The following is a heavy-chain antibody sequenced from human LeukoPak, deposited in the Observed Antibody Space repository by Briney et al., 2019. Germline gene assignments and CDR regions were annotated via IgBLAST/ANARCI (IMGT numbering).Heavy chain of an antibody. CDR1: GFTFSSYA. J-gene: IGHJ4*02. Sequence: GGSLRLSCAASGFTFSSYAMHWVRQAPGKGLEWVAVISYDGSNKYYADSVKGRFTISRDNSKNTLYLQMNSLRAEDTATYYCAARPTSEAVAPGDFWGQGTLVTVSP. V-gene: IGHV3-30-3*01. D-gene: IGHD6-19*01. CDR2: ISYDGSNK. CDR3: AARPTSEAVAPGDF.